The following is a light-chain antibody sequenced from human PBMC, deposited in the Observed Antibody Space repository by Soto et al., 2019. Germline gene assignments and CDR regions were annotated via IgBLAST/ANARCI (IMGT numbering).Light chain of an antibody. Sequence: DIQVTQSPSSLPASVGDGVTITCRASLPISNYLAWYQQKPGKIPNLLIYAASTLQAGVPSRFSGSGSGPDLTRTISSLQPEDAAAYYCQKNNNAPLTFGGGTKVQIK. V-gene: IGKV1-27*01. J-gene: IGKJ4*01. CDR3: QKNNNAPLT. CDR1: LPISNY. CDR2: AAS.